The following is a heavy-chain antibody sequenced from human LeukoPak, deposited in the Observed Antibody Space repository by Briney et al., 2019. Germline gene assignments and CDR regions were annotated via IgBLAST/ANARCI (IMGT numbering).Heavy chain of an antibody. D-gene: IGHD5-24*01. Sequence: GGSLRLSCAASGFTFSSYSMNWVRQAPGKGLDWVSSISSSSSYIYYADSVKGRFTISRDNAKNSLYLQMNSLRAEDTAVYYCARDPDPLEGMPDGYWGQGTLVTVSS. CDR3: ARDPDPLEGMPDGY. V-gene: IGHV3-21*01. J-gene: IGHJ4*02. CDR2: ISSSSSYI. CDR1: GFTFSSYS.